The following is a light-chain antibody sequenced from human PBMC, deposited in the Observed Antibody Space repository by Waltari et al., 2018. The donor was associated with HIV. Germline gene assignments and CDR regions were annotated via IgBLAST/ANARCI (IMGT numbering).Light chain of an antibody. CDR3: ATWDGSLNAWV. V-gene: IGLV1-44*01. CDR2: SNN. CDR1: SSNIGRYT. Sequence: QSVVTQPPSASGTPGQRVTISCSGSSSNIGRYTFTWYQQVPGTAPKLLIVSNNQRPSGVPDRFSGSKSGTSASLAISGLQSEDEADYYCATWDGSLNAWVFGGGTKLTVL. J-gene: IGLJ3*02.